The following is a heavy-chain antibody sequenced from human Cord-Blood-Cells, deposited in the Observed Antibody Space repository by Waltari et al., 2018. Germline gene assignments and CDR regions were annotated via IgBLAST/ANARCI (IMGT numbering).Heavy chain of an antibody. D-gene: IGHD5-18*01. CDR3: ARVSRETGYSYGEYFQH. J-gene: IGHJ1*01. CDR2: IIPIFGTA. Sequence: QVQLVQSGAEVKKPGSSVKVSCTASGRPFRIYAISRVRQAPGTGLEWIGGIIPIFGTANYAQKFQGRVTITADESTGTAYMELSSLRSEDTAVYYCARVSRETGYSYGEYFQHWGQGTLVTVSS. CDR1: GRPFRIYA. V-gene: IGHV1-69*01.